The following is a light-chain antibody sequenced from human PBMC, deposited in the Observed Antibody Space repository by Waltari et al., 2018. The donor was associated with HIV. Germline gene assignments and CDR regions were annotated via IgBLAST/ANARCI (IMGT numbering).Light chain of an antibody. CDR3: CSYTDSGTYVV. CDR2: EVF. Sequence: QSALTQPASVSGSPGQSITIACTGNGSDVGSYTLVSCYQQHPGKAPRLIISEVFKRPSGVSDRFSGSKSANTASLTISGLQAEDEADYHCCSYTDSGTYVVFGGGTRLTVL. CDR1: GSDVGSYTL. V-gene: IGLV2-23*02. J-gene: IGLJ2*01.